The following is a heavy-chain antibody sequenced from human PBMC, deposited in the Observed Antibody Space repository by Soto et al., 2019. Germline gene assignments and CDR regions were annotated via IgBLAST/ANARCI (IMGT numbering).Heavy chain of an antibody. D-gene: IGHD3-3*01. CDR2: IYYSGTT. V-gene: IGHV4-59*01. J-gene: IGHJ6*02. CDR3: ARDSYYDLWSGSAPYYYGMDV. CDR1: GGSISSYY. Sequence: SETLSLTCTVSGGSISSYYWNWIRQPPGKEPEYFGYIYYSGTTYYNPSLRSRVTISVDTSKNQFSLKLSSVTAADTAVYYCARDSYYDLWSGSAPYYYGMDVWGQGTTVTVAS.